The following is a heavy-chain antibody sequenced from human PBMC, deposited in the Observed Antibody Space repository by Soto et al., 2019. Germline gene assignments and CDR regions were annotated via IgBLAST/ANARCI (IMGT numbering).Heavy chain of an antibody. V-gene: IGHV3-49*03. CDR1: GFTFGDYA. CDR2: IRSEAYAGAT. Sequence: GGALRLSCTASGFTFGDYAMSWFRQAPGKGVGLVGFIRSEAYAGATEYDASVKGRFTMSREKSKSIAYLQMNSLKPEDTAMYYCTREENSGGGSPNVFDIGGKGKRVPVS. CDR3: TREENSGGGSPNVFDI. J-gene: IGHJ3*02. D-gene: IGHD3-16*01.